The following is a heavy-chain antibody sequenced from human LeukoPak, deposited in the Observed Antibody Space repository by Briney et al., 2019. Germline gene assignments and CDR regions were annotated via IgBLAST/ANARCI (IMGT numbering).Heavy chain of an antibody. CDR3: ARGTRYYYGSGSYYKH. Sequence: SETLSPTCVVHGGSSSGYYSSWIRQPPGQGREWIGEINHIGSTNYNTSLKSRVTIPVDTSKNQFSLKLSSVAAADTAVYYCARGTRYYYGSGSYYKHWGQGTLVTVSS. V-gene: IGHV4-34*01. J-gene: IGHJ4*02. D-gene: IGHD3-10*01. CDR1: GGSSSGYY. CDR2: INHIGST.